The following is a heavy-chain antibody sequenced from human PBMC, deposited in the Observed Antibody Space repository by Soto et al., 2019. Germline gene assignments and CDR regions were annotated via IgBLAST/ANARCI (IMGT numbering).Heavy chain of an antibody. D-gene: IGHD3-10*01. CDR1: GGSFSGHS. V-gene: IGHV4-34*01. CDR2: INHSGRV. CDR3: AGDARYGSGINY. J-gene: IGHJ4*02. Sequence: PSETLSLTCAVYGGSFSGHSWTWIRQSPGKGLEWIGDINHSGRVNYSPSLKSRVTISLDTSKNQFSLKLSSVTAADTAVYYCAGDARYGSGINYWGQGTLVTVSS.